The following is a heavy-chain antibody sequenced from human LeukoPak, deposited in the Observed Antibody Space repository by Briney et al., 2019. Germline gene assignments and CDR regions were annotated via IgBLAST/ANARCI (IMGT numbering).Heavy chain of an antibody. CDR1: GVSISSYY. J-gene: IGHJ2*01. CDR2: IYYSGST. D-gene: IGHD5-24*01. Sequence: SETLSLTCTVSGVSISSYYWSRIRQPPGKGLEWIGYIYYSGSTNYNPSLKSRVTISVDTSKNQFSLKLSSVTAADTAVYYCARENGMPTEEHWYFDLWGRGTLVTVSS. CDR3: ARENGMPTEEHWYFDL. V-gene: IGHV4-59*01.